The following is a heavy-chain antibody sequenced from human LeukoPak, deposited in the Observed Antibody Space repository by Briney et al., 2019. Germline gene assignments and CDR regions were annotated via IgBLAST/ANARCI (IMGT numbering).Heavy chain of an antibody. Sequence: GGSLRLSCAASGFTFTSYVMNWVRQAPGKGLEWVSTISANGGSTYYADSVRGRFTISRDNFRNTLDLQMSSLRVEDTAVYYCAKRSRPYSGAWGSSELDYWGQGTLVTVSS. V-gene: IGHV3-23*01. J-gene: IGHJ4*02. D-gene: IGHD6-19*01. CDR1: GFTFTSYV. CDR3: AKRSRPYSGAWGSSELDY. CDR2: ISANGGST.